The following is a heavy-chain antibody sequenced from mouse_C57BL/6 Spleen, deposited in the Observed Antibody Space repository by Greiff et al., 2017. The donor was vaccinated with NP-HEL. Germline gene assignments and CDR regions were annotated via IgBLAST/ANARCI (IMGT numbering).Heavy chain of an antibody. CDR3: ARSHYYGSSSYFDY. V-gene: IGHV1-52*01. J-gene: IGHJ2*01. CDR2: IDPSDSET. D-gene: IGHD1-1*01. CDR1: GYTFTSYW. Sequence: QVQLQQPGAELVRPGSSVKLSCKASGYTFTSYWMHWVKQRPIQGLEWIGNIDPSDSETHYNQKFKDKATLTVDKSSSTAYMQLSSLTSEDSAVYYCARSHYYGSSSYFDYWGQGTTLTVSS.